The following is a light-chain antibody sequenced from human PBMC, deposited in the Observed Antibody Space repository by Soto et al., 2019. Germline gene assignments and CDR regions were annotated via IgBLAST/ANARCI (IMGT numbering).Light chain of an antibody. CDR1: SSDVGGYNY. J-gene: IGLJ1*01. CDR3: SSYAGSTIP. CDR2: EVS. Sequence: QSALTQPPSASGSPGQSVTISCTGTSSDVGGYNYVSWYQQHPGKAPKLMIYEVSKRPSGVPDRFSGSKSRNTASLTVSGLQAEDEADYYCSSYAGSTIPFGTGTKLTVL. V-gene: IGLV2-8*01.